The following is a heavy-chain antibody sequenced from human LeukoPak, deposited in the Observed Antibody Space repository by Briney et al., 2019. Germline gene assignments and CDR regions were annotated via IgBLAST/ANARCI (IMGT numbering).Heavy chain of an antibody. CDR2: INYSGGST. V-gene: IGHV3-23*01. CDR1: GFTVKTYA. J-gene: IGHJ4*02. Sequence: GVSLRLFCAASGFTVKTYAMSWVRQARGKGLEWVSGINYSGGSTYYADSVKGRFIISRDNSKSTLYLQMNSLRVEDTAVYYCAKGPANWGQGTLVTVSS. D-gene: IGHD2-2*01. CDR3: AKGPAN.